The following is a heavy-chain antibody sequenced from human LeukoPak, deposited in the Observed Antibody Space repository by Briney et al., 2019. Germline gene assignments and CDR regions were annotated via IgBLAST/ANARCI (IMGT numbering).Heavy chain of an antibody. V-gene: IGHV4-34*01. CDR2: IYYSGRT. J-gene: IGHJ4*02. D-gene: IGHD5-12*01. Sequence: PSETLSLTCAVYGGSFSGYYWSWIRQPPGKGLEWIGSIYYSGRTYYNPSLKSRGTISVDTSKNQFCLKLSSVTAADTAVYYCARGTWPRYDFFDYWGQGTLVTVSS. CDR1: GGSFSGYY. CDR3: ARGTWPRYDFFDY.